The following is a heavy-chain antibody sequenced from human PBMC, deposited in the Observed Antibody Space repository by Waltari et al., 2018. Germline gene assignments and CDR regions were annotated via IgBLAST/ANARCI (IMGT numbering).Heavy chain of an antibody. Sequence: EVQLVESGGGLVKPGGSLRLSCSASGFPFSKAWMNWMRQAPGKGLEWVGRIKSTVDGGTTDYAAPVQGRFTISRDDSKNTLYLQMSSLRTEDTAVYYCLFVDTALITPDVFDLWGQGTLVTVSS. CDR1: GFPFSKAW. CDR3: LFVDTALITPDVFDL. CDR2: IKSTVDGGTT. J-gene: IGHJ3*01. D-gene: IGHD5-18*01. V-gene: IGHV3-15*01.